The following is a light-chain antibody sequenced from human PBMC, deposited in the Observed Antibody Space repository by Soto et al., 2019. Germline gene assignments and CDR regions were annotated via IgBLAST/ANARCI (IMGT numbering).Light chain of an antibody. J-gene: IGLJ2*01. V-gene: IGLV2-14*01. CDR1: TSDIGADDF. CDR2: EVT. Sequence: QSVLTQPASVSGSHGQSITISCTGTTSDIGADDFVSWYQHHPDKTPQLIIFEVTYRPTGISHRFSASKSGNTASLTISGLQAEDEAFYYCSSYRRTTFPHVVFGGGTKVTVL. CDR3: SSYRRTTFPHVV.